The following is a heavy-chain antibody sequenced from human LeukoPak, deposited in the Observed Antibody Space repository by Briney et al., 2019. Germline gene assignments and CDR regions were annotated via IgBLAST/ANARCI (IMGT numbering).Heavy chain of an antibody. CDR2: IYYSGST. J-gene: IGHJ4*02. CDR3: ARPYYDFWSGHRYYFDY. D-gene: IGHD3-3*01. CDR1: GGSISSYY. Sequence: SETLSLTCTVSGGSISSYYWSWIRQPPGKGLEWIGYIYYSGSTNYNPSLKSRVTISVDTSKNQFSLKLSSVTAADTAVYYCARPYYDFWSGHRYYFDYWGQGTLVTVSS. V-gene: IGHV4-59*01.